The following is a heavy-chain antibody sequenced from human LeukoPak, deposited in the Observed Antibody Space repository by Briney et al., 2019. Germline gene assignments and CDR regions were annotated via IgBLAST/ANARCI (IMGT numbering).Heavy chain of an antibody. D-gene: IGHD5-24*01. CDR1: GFTFSSYW. V-gene: IGHV3-7*01. Sequence: GGSLRLSCAASGFTFSSYWMSWVRQAPGKGQEWVANIKQDGSEKYYVDSVKGRFTISRDNAKNSLYLQMNSLRAEDTAVYYCAGGRDGYNWEFDGMDVWGQGTTVTVSS. CDR3: AGGRDGYNWEFDGMDV. J-gene: IGHJ6*02. CDR2: IKQDGSEK.